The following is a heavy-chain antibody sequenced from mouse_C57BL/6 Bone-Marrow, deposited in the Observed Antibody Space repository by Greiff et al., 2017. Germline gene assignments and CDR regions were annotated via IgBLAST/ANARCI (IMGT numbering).Heavy chain of an antibody. CDR2: ISSGSSTI. Sequence: EVMLVESRGGLVKPGGSLKLSCAASGFTFSDYGMHWVRQAPEKGLEWVAYISSGSSTIYYADTVKGRFTISRDNAKNTLFLQMTSLRSEDTAMYYCARRRFFDYWGQGTTLTVSS. J-gene: IGHJ2*01. CDR1: GFTFSDYG. CDR3: ARRRFFDY. V-gene: IGHV5-17*01.